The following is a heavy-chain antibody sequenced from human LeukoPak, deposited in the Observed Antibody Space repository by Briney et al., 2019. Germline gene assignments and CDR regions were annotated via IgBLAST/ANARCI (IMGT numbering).Heavy chain of an antibody. J-gene: IGHJ4*01. D-gene: IGHD6-13*01. CDR3: ARVPATGTQFDY. CDR2: INIDGSSI. V-gene: IGHV3-74*01. CDR1: RLTFNNYW. Sequence: PGGSLRLSCTASRLTFNNYWMHWVRQAPGKGLVWVSRINIDGSSISYADSVKGRFTISRDNAKSTLYLQMNSLRAEDAALYYCARVPATGTQFDYWGQEPWSPSPQ.